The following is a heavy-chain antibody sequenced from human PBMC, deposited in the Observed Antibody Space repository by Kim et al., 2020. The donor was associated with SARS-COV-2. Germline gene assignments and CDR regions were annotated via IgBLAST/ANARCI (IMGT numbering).Heavy chain of an antibody. D-gene: IGHD4-17*01. Sequence: GGSLRLSCAASGFTFSSYSMNWVRQAPGKGLEWVSYISSSSSTIYYADSVKGRFTISRDNAKNSLYLQMNSLRDEDTAVYYCARRWSPLNTVTVGSFFDYWGQGTLVTVSS. CDR3: ARRWSPLNTVTVGSFFDY. CDR1: GFTFSSYS. CDR2: ISSSSSTI. V-gene: IGHV3-48*02. J-gene: IGHJ4*02.